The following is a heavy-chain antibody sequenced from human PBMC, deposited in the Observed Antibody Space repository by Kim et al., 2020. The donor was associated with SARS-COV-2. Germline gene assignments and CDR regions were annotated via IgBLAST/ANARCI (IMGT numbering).Heavy chain of an antibody. V-gene: IGHV1-69*13. Sequence: SVKVSCKASGGTFSSYAISWVRQAPGQGLEWMGGIIPIFGTANYAQKFQGRVTITADESTSTAYMELSSLRSEDTAVYYCARHDYGDYVGWFDPWGQGTLVTVSS. CDR3: ARHDYGDYVGWFDP. D-gene: IGHD4-17*01. CDR1: GGTFSSYA. J-gene: IGHJ5*02. CDR2: IIPIFGTA.